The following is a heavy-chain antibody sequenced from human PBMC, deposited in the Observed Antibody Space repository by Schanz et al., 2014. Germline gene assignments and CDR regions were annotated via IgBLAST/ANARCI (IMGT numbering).Heavy chain of an antibody. CDR2: IIPFLAVS. Sequence: QDQLLQSGAAVKKPGSSVRVSCKASGGTLDTYKIAWVRQVPGQGLEWMGRIIPFLAVSNYAQDFQGRVTLTADRATSTVHMDLRSLRSEDTGLYYCARAGRGYAYPLNSYPMDVWGQGTTGIVSS. J-gene: IGHJ6*02. V-gene: IGHV1-69*02. D-gene: IGHD3-16*01. CDR3: ARAGRGYAYPLNSYPMDV. CDR1: GGTLDTYK.